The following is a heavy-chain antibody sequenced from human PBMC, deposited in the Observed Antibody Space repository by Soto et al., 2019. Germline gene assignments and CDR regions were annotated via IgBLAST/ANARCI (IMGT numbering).Heavy chain of an antibody. CDR1: GYSFTSYW. Sequence: GESLKISCKGSGYSFTSYWIGWVRQMPGKGLEWMGIIYPGDSDTRYSPSFQGQVTISADKSISTAYLQWSSLKASDTAMYYCARRDIVVVPAAKRSKYYYYGMDVWGQGTTVTVSS. V-gene: IGHV5-51*01. CDR2: IYPGDSDT. J-gene: IGHJ6*02. CDR3: ARRDIVVVPAAKRSKYYYYGMDV. D-gene: IGHD2-2*01.